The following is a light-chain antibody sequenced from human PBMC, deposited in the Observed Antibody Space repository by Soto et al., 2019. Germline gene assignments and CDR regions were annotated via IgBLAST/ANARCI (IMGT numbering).Light chain of an antibody. CDR2: GAS. J-gene: IGKJ5*01. Sequence: EIFFTQSPGTLSLSPGERATLSCRASQDVSSSYLAWYQQKPGKAPRLLIYGASSRPTGIPDRLSGSGSGTDFTLPISRLEPEDFAVYYCQQYGSSSTFGQGTRLEIK. CDR3: QQYGSSST. V-gene: IGKV3-20*01. CDR1: QDVSSSY.